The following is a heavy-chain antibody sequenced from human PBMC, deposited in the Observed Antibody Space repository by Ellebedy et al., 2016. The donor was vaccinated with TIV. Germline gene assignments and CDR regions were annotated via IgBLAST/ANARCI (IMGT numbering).Heavy chain of an antibody. CDR3: AREKTGTTGYFDY. Sequence: GESLKISCGASGFTFSTYWMIWVRQAPGKGLEWVSVIYSGGSTYYADSVKGRFTISRDNSKNTLYLQMNSLRAEDTAVYYCAREKTGTTGYFDYWGQGTLATGSS. CDR1: GFTFSTYW. V-gene: IGHV3-66*01. J-gene: IGHJ4*02. D-gene: IGHD1-7*01. CDR2: IYSGGST.